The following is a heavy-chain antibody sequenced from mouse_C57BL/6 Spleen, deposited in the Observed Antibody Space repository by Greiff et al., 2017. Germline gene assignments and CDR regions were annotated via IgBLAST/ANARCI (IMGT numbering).Heavy chain of an antibody. D-gene: IGHD1-1*01. CDR1: GYTFTSYG. Sequence: QVQLQQSGAELARPGASVKLSCKASGYTFTSYGISWVKQRTGQGLEWIGEINPRSGNTYYNEKFQGKATLTADKSSSTAYMELRRLTSEDSAVYFCARSFTTVVATRYFDVWGTGTTVTVSS. V-gene: IGHV1-81*01. J-gene: IGHJ1*03. CDR3: ARSFTTVVATRYFDV. CDR2: INPRSGNT.